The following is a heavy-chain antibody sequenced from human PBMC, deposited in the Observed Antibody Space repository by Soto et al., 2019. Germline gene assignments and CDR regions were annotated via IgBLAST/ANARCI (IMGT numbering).Heavy chain of an antibody. CDR3: VKPTPAAGRYGMDV. V-gene: IGHV3-64D*08. D-gene: IGHD6-13*01. J-gene: IGHJ6*02. CDR2: ISSGGGST. Sequence: VGSLRLSCSASGFTFSGYNMHWVRQAPGKGLQYVSAISSGGGSTYYADSVKDRFTISRDNSKNTLYLQMSSLRAEDTAVYYCVKPTPAAGRYGMDVWGQGTTVTVSS. CDR1: GFTFSGYN.